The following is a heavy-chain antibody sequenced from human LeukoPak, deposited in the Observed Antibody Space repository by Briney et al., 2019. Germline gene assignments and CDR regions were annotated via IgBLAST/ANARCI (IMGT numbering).Heavy chain of an antibody. J-gene: IGHJ4*02. CDR3: AKCGPGYSSGWSPGDY. D-gene: IGHD6-19*01. V-gene: IGHV3-23*01. CDR2: ISGSGGST. Sequence: PGGSLRLSCAASGFTFSSYAMSWVRQAPGKGLEWVSAISGSGGSTYYADSVKGRFTISRDNSKNTLYLQMNSLRAEDTAVYYCAKCGPGYSSGWSPGDYWGQGTLVTVSS. CDR1: GFTFSSYA.